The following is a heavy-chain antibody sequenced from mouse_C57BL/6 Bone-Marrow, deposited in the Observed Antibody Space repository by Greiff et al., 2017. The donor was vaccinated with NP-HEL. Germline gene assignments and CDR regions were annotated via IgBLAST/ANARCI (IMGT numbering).Heavy chain of an antibody. J-gene: IGHJ1*03. CDR2: IYPRSGNP. CDR3: ARSGLRRPYWYFDV. Sequence: VQLQQSGAELARPGASVKLSCKASGYTFTSYGISWVKQRTGQGLEWIGEIYPRSGNPYYNEKFKGKATLTADKSSSTAYMELRSLTSEDSAVYFCARSGLRRPYWYFDVWGTGTTVTVSS. CDR1: GYTFTSYG. V-gene: IGHV1-81*01. D-gene: IGHD2-4*01.